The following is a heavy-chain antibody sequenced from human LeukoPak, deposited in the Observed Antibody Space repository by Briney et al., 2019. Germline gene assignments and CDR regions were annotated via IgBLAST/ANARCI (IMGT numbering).Heavy chain of an antibody. CDR1: RFTFSSYG. Sequence: GGSLRLSCAASRFTFSSYGMSWVRQAPGKGLEWVSAISGSGGSTYYADSVKGRFTISRDNSKNTLYLQMNSLIAEDTAVYYCAKDLKVGSIYPGTFDIWGQGTMVTVSS. D-gene: IGHD1-26*01. V-gene: IGHV3-23*01. CDR3: AKDLKVGSIYPGTFDI. CDR2: ISGSGGST. J-gene: IGHJ3*02.